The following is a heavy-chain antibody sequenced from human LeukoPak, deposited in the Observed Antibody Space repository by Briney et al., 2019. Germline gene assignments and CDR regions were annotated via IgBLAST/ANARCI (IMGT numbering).Heavy chain of an antibody. CDR2: IYYSEST. CDR1: GGSISSHY. Sequence: SETLSLTCTVSGGSISSHYWSWIRQPPGKGLEWIGYIYYSESTNYNPSLRSRVTISVDTSKNQFSLKLSSVTAADTAVYYCARGNSGSYYYYYYMDVWGKGTTVTVSS. D-gene: IGHD1-26*01. V-gene: IGHV4-59*11. J-gene: IGHJ6*03. CDR3: ARGNSGSYYYYYYMDV.